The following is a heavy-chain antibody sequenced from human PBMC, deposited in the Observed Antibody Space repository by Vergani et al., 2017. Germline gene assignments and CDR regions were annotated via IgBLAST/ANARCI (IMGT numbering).Heavy chain of an antibody. V-gene: IGHV4-61*02. J-gene: IGHJ6*03. CDR2: IYTSGSA. Sequence: QVQLQESGPGLVKPSQTLSLTCTVSGGSISSGSYYWSWIRQPAGKGLEWIGRIYTSGSANYNPSLKSRVTISVDTSKNQFSLKLSSVTAADTAVYYCAIVNGDYPYYYYYMDVWGKGTTVTVSS. D-gene: IGHD4-17*01. CDR1: GGSISSGSYY. CDR3: AIVNGDYPYYYYYMDV.